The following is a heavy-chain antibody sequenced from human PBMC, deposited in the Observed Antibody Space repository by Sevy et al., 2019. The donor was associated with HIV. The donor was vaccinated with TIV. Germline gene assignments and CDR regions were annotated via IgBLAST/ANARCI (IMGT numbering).Heavy chain of an antibody. D-gene: IGHD3-16*01. Sequence: ASVKFSCKASGLTFTNSAVQWVRQARGQRLEWIGWIVVGSDITNYAQRFHERVTITRDMSTNTAYMEVSRLRPDDTAVYYCAAEDMTTCVGPLRVFGIWGQGTMVTGSS. CDR1: GLTFTNSA. V-gene: IGHV1-58*01. J-gene: IGHJ3*02. CDR3: AAEDMTTCVGPLRVFGI. CDR2: IVVGSDIT.